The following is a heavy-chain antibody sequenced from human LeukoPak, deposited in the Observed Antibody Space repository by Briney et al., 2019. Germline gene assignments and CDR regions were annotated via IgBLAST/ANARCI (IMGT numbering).Heavy chain of an antibody. D-gene: IGHD2-15*01. V-gene: IGHV3-64D*09. CDR1: GFPFSSYA. CDR3: VRVYSFGRYGMVV. CDR2: ISDSGGST. J-gene: IGHJ6*02. Sequence: GGSLRLSCSASGFPFSSYAMLWVRQAPGKGLEYVSAISDSGGSTYYADSVKGRFTISRDNFKDTLYLQMSSVRAEDTVMYFCVRVYSFGRYGMVVWGQGTTVTVSS.